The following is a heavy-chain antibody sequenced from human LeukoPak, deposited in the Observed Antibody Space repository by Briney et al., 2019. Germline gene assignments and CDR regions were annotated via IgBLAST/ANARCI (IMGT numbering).Heavy chain of an antibody. CDR2: IYTSGST. V-gene: IGHV4-4*07. D-gene: IGHD2-15*01. CDR3: ARALPEYCSGGSCYYYYMDV. Sequence: SETLSLTCTVSGGSISSYYWSWIRQPAGKGLEWIGRIYTSGSTNYSPSLKSRVTMSVDTSKNQFSLKLSSVTAADTAVYYCARALPEYCSGGSCYYYYMDVWGKGTTVTVSS. J-gene: IGHJ6*03. CDR1: GGSISSYY.